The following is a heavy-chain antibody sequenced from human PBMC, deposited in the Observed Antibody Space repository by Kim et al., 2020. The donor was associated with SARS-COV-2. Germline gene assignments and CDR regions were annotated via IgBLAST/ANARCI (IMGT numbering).Heavy chain of an antibody. Sequence: SVKGRFTISRDNAKNSLYLQMNSLRSEDTALYYCAKDILAVAGTMGSFDYWGQGTLVTVSS. V-gene: IGHV3-9*01. CDR3: AKDILAVAGTMGSFDY. J-gene: IGHJ4*02. D-gene: IGHD6-19*01.